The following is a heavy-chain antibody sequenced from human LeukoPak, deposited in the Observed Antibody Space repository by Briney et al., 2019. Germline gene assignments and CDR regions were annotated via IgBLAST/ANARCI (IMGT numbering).Heavy chain of an antibody. CDR3: ARDYLGY. CDR1: GSTFSTYA. D-gene: IGHD7-27*01. Sequence: PGGSLRLSCAASGSTFSTYAMIWVRQAPGKGLEWVSSISGSSGHIYYADSVKGRFTTSRDNAKNSLYLQMNSLRAEDTAVYYCARDYLGYWGQGTLVTVSS. V-gene: IGHV3-21*06. CDR2: ISGSSGHI. J-gene: IGHJ4*02.